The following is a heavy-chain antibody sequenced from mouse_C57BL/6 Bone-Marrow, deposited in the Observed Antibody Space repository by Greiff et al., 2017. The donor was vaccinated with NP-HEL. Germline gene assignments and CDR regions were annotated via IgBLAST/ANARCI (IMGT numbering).Heavy chain of an antibody. J-gene: IGHJ2*01. V-gene: IGHV1-69*01. CDR1: GYTFTSYW. Sequence: VQLQQPGAELVMPGASVKLSCKASGYTFTSYWMHWVKQRPGQGLEWIGEIDPSDSYTNYNQKFKGKSTLTVDKSSSTAYMQLSSLTSEDSAVYYCARYYYGSSYGGAYYFDYWGQGTTLTVSS. CDR2: IDPSDSYT. D-gene: IGHD1-1*01. CDR3: ARYYYGSSYGGAYYFDY.